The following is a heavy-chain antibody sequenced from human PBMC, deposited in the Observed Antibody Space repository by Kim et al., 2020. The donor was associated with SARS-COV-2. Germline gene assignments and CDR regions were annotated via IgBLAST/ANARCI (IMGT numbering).Heavy chain of an antibody. J-gene: IGHJ6*02. CDR2: ISYDGSNK. V-gene: IGHV3-30*04. CDR3: ARVLSSSSWYARGVYYYGMDV. D-gene: IGHD6-13*01. Sequence: GGSLRLSCAASGFTFSSYAMHWVRQAPGKGLEWVAVISYDGSNKYYADSVKGRFTISRDNSKNTLYLQMNSLRAEDTAVYYCARVLSSSSWYARGVYYYGMDVWGQGTTVTVSS. CDR1: GFTFSSYA.